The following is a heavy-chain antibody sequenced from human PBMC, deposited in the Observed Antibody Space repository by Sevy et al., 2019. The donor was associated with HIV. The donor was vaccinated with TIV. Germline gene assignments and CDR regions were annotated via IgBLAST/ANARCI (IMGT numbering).Heavy chain of an antibody. CDR3: ATLYDFWSGSRYYMDV. Sequence: GGSLRLACAASGFTFSSYAMSWVRRAPGKGLEWVSAISGSGGSTDYADSVKGRFTISRDNSKSTLYLQMNSLRAEDTAVYYCATLYDFWSGSRYYMDVWGKGTTVTVSS. J-gene: IGHJ6*03. D-gene: IGHD3-3*01. V-gene: IGHV3-23*01. CDR2: ISGSGGST. CDR1: GFTFSSYA.